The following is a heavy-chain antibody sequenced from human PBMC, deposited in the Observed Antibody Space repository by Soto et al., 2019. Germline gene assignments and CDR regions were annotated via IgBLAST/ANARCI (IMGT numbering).Heavy chain of an antibody. Sequence: GESLKISCKGSGYSFTSYLIGWVRQMPGKGLEWMGIIYPGDSDTRYSPSFQGQVTISADKSISTAYLQWSSLKASDTAMYYCARRWYASYCSSTSCPNYGMDVWGQGTTVTVSS. CDR1: GYSFTSYL. CDR3: ARRWYASYCSSTSCPNYGMDV. V-gene: IGHV5-51*01. J-gene: IGHJ6*02. D-gene: IGHD2-2*01. CDR2: IYPGDSDT.